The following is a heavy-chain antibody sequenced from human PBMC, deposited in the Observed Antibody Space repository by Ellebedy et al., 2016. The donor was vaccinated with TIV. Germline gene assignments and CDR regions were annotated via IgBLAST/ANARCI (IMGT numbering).Heavy chain of an antibody. D-gene: IGHD5-24*01. CDR3: TTERWLQIAPDY. CDR1: GFTFSNAW. CDR2: IKSKTDGGTT. Sequence: GESLKISCAASGFTFSNAWMSWVRQAPGKGLEWVGRIKSKTDGGTTDYAAPVKGRFTISRDDSKNTLYLQMNSLKTEDTAVYYCTTERWLQIAPDYWGQGTLVTVSS. J-gene: IGHJ4*02. V-gene: IGHV3-15*01.